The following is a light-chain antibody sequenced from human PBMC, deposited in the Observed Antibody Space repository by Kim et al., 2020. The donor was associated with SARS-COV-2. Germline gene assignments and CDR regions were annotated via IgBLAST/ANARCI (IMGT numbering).Light chain of an antibody. V-gene: IGLV3-1*01. CDR3: QAWDSTTAV. J-gene: IGLJ3*02. Sequence: SSELTQPPSVSVSPGQTASITCSGDKLGGKNVYWYQQKPGRSPVLVIYENSKRPSGVSERLSGSNSGNTATLTISGTQPMDEADYSCQAWDSTTAVFGGGTKLTVL. CDR1: KLGGKN. CDR2: ENS.